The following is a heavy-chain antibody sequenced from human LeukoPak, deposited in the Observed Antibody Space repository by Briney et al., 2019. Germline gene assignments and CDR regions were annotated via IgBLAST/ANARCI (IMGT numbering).Heavy chain of an antibody. D-gene: IGHD3-22*01. V-gene: IGHV3-7*01. CDR3: ARDETYYYDSSGYSGTDY. J-gene: IGHJ4*02. CDR2: IKQDGSEK. Sequence: GGSLRLSCAASGFTFSSYWMNWVRQAPGKGLEWVANIKQDGSEKYYVDSVRGRFTISRDNAKNSLYLQMNSPRAEDTAVYYCARDETYYYDSSGYSGTDYWGQGTLVTVSS. CDR1: GFTFSSYW.